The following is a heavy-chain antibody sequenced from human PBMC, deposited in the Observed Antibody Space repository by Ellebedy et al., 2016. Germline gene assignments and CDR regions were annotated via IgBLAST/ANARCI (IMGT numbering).Heavy chain of an antibody. Sequence: GESLKISXAASGFTFSSYAMSWVRQAPGKGLEWVAVISYDGSNKYYADSVKGRFTISRDNSKNTLYLQMNSLRAEDTAVYYCARDRSDTAMVTPNYYYYYGMDVWGQGTTVTVSS. D-gene: IGHD5-18*01. CDR2: ISYDGSNK. CDR3: ARDRSDTAMVTPNYYYYYGMDV. V-gene: IGHV3-30-3*01. J-gene: IGHJ6*02. CDR1: GFTFSSYA.